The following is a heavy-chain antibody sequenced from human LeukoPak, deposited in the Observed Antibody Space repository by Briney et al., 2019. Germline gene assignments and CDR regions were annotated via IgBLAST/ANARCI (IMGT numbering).Heavy chain of an antibody. CDR2: ISYDGSSK. J-gene: IGHJ3*02. CDR1: GFTFSTYA. CDR3: AKDGHGSGYHDAFDI. D-gene: IGHD5-12*01. V-gene: IGHV3-30*04. Sequence: GGSLRLSCAASGFTFSTYAMHWVRQAPGKGLEWVAVISYDGSSKYYADSVKGRFTISRDNSKNTLYLQMNSLRAEDTAVYYCAKDGHGSGYHDAFDIWGQGTMVTVPS.